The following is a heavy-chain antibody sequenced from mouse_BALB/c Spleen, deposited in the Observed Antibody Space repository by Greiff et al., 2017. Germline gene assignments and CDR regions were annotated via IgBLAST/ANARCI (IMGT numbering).Heavy chain of an antibody. V-gene: IGHV5-9*03. CDR2: ISSGGGNT. CDR3: ARYREGFDY. Sequence: EVQVVESGGGLVKPGGSLKLSCAASGFTFSSYTMSWVRQTPEKRLEWVATISSGGGNTYYPDSVKGRFTISRDNAKNNLYLQMSSLRSEDTALYYCARYREGFDYWGQGTTLTVSS. CDR1: GFTFSSYT. J-gene: IGHJ2*01.